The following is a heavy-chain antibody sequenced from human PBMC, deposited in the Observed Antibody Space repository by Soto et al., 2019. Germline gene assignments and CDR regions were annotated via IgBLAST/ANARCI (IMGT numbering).Heavy chain of an antibody. V-gene: IGHV1-18*01. D-gene: IGHD3-22*01. Sequence: ASVKVSCKASGYTFTSYGISWVRQAPGQGLEWMGWISAYNGNTNYAQKLQGRVTMTTDTSTSTAYMELRSLRSDDTAVYYCARSSTYYYDSSGYYPHYFDYWGQGTLVTVSS. J-gene: IGHJ4*02. CDR3: ARSSTYYYDSSGYYPHYFDY. CDR1: GYTFTSYG. CDR2: ISAYNGNT.